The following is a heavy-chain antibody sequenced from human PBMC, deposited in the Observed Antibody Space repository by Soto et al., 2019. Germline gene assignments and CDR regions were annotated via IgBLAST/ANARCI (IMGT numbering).Heavy chain of an antibody. CDR1: GYTFTSYA. V-gene: IGHV1-3*01. J-gene: IGHJ4*02. CDR3: ARAWYDFWSGYYTLLYFDY. Sequence: ASVKVSCKASGYTFTSYAMHWVRQAPGQRLEWMGWINAGNGNTKYSQKFQGRVTITRDTSASTAYMELSSLRSEDTAVYYCARAWYDFWSGYYTLLYFDYWGQGTLVTVSS. D-gene: IGHD3-3*01. CDR2: INAGNGNT.